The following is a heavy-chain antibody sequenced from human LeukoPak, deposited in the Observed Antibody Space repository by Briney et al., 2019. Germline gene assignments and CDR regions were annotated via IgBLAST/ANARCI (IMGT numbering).Heavy chain of an antibody. D-gene: IGHD1-7*01. V-gene: IGHV1-2*02. CDR1: GYSFTDYY. Sequence: GASVKVSCKASGYSFTDYYMHWVRQAPGQGLEWMGWISPRSGDTSYAQKFQGRVTMTRDTSINTASMELSRLRSDDTAVYYCARGLTGTPPPFDYWGQGTLVTVSS. CDR3: ARGLTGTPPPFDY. J-gene: IGHJ4*02. CDR2: ISPRSGDT.